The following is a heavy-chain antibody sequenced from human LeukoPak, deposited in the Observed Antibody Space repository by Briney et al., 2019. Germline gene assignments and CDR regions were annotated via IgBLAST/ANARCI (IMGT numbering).Heavy chain of an antibody. CDR1: GFTFSSYA. V-gene: IGHV3-30-3*01. CDR3: AREGSTMVRGVMSY. CDR2: ISYDGSNK. J-gene: IGHJ4*02. D-gene: IGHD3-10*01. Sequence: GGSLGLSCAASGFTFSSYAMHWVRQAPGKGLEWVAVISYDGSNKYYADSVKGRFTISRDNSKNTLYLQMNSLRAEDTAVYYCAREGSTMVRGVMSYWGQGTLVTVSS.